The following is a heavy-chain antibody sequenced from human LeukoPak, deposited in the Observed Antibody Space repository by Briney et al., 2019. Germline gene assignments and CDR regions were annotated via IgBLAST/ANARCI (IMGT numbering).Heavy chain of an antibody. J-gene: IGHJ6*02. CDR2: INHNGNVN. Sequence: GGSLRLSCAASGFTFSSYWMNWARQAPGKGLEWVASINHNGNVNYYVDSVKGRCTISRDNAKNSLYLQMSNLSAEDTAVYFCARGGGLDVWGQGATVTVSS. CDR1: GFTFSSYW. V-gene: IGHV3-7*03. D-gene: IGHD3-16*01. CDR3: ARGGGLDV.